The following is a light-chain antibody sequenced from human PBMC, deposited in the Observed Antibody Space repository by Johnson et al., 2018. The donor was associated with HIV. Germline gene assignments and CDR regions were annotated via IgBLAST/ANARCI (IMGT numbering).Light chain of an antibody. Sequence: QPVLTQPPSVSAAPGQKVTISCSGSSSNIGDNSVSWYQHLPGTAPKLLIYDDNKRPSGIPDRFSGSKSGTSATLGITGLQTGDEADYYCGTWDNSPSAPYVTVPGTKVTGL. CDR3: GTWDNSPSAPYV. CDR1: SSNIGDNS. J-gene: IGLJ1*01. CDR2: DDN. V-gene: IGLV1-51*01.